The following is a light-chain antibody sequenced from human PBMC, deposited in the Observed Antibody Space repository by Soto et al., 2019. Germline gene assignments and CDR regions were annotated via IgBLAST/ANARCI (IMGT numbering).Light chain of an antibody. CDR2: GAS. Sequence: EIVMTQSPATLSVSPGERATLSCRASQSVSSNLAWYQQKPGQAPMLLIYGASIRATGIPARVSGSGSGSEFTLTISSLQPEDFAVYYCQQYNNLPPWTFGQGTKVEIK. CDR3: QQYNNLPPWT. V-gene: IGKV3D-15*01. CDR1: QSVSSN. J-gene: IGKJ1*01.